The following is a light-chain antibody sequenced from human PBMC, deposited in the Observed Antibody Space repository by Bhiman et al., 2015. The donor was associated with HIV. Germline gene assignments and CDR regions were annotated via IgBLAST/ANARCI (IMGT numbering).Light chain of an antibody. CDR2: KDS. V-gene: IGLV3-25*03. CDR1: HCQSN. Sequence: SYELTQPTLGVSRPQDRRPGSPALEMHCQSNMLIGTSRSQARPPVLVIYKDSERPSGIPERISGSSSGTTVTLTISGVQAEDEADYYCHSADNRGTGVFGGGTKLTVL. CDR3: HSADNRGTGV. J-gene: IGLJ2*01.